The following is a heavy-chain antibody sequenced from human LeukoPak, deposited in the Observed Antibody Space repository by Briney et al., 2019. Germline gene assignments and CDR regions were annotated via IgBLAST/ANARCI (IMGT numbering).Heavy chain of an antibody. D-gene: IGHD3-10*01. V-gene: IGHV1-8*01. CDR3: ARVPAMVRGVIINDYYYMDV. Sequence: ASVKVSCKASGYTFTSYDINWVRQATGQGLEWMGWMNPNSGNTGYAQKFQGRVTMTRNTSIGTAYMELSSLRSEDTAVYYCARVPAMVRGVIINDYYYMDVWGKGTTVTISS. CDR1: GYTFTSYD. CDR2: MNPNSGNT. J-gene: IGHJ6*03.